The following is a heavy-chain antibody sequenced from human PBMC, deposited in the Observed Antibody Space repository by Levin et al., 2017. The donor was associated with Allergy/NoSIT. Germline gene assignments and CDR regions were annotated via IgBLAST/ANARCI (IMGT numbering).Heavy chain of an antibody. J-gene: IGHJ4*02. Sequence: ETLSLTCAASGFTFSSSAMSWVRQAPGKGLEWVSAISTDSEYIFYADSVKGRVTISRDNSRNRLDLQMSSLRVEDTAVYYCAKGGLQLGYSFDSWGQGALVTVSS. V-gene: IGHV3-23*01. D-gene: IGHD6-13*01. CDR1: GFTFSSSA. CDR2: ISTDSEYI. CDR3: AKGGLQLGYSFDS.